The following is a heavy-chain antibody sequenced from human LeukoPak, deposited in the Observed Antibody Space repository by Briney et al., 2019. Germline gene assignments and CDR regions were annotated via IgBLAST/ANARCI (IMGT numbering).Heavy chain of an antibody. CDR2: IKQDGSEK. CDR1: GFTFSSYW. J-gene: IGHJ4*02. V-gene: IGHV3-7*01. D-gene: IGHD3-22*01. Sequence: TGGSLRPSCAASGFTFSSYWMSWVRQALGKGLEWVANIKQDGSEKYYVDSVKGRFTISRDNAKNSLYLQMNSLRAEDTAVYYCARDPSMIVVPAGYFDYWGQGTLVTVSS. CDR3: ARDPSMIVVPAGYFDY.